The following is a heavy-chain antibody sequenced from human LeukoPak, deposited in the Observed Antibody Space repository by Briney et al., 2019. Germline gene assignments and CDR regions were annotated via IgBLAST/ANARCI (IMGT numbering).Heavy chain of an antibody. V-gene: IGHV3-23*01. D-gene: IGHD4-11*01. J-gene: IGHJ5*01. CDR2: ISGSGDNT. CDR1: GFTFSSFA. Sequence: GGSLRLSCATSGFTFSSFAMDWVRQAPGKGLEWVSAISGSGDNTYYADSVKGRFTISRDNSKTTLFLQMNSLRAEDTAVYYCAKDLHDYGNYVGWFDSWGQGTLVTVSS. CDR3: AKDLHDYGNYVGWFDS.